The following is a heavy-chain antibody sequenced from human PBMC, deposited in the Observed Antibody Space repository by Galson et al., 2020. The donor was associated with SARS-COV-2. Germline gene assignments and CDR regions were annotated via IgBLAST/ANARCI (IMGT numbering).Heavy chain of an antibody. D-gene: IGHD5-18*01. Sequence: SETLSLTCAVSGDSISSGDYYWSWIRQPPGRGLEWIGYIYYTGSNYYNPSLQSRVTISVDTSNNQFSLRLSSVTAADTAVYYCARTLEGMDTITAFDIWGQGTKVTVSS. CDR1: GDSISSGDYY. V-gene: IGHV4-30-4*08. J-gene: IGHJ3*02. CDR3: ARTLEGMDTITAFDI. CDR2: IYYTGSN.